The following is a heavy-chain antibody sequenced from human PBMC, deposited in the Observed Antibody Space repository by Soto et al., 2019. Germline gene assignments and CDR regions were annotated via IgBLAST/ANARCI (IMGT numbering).Heavy chain of an antibody. CDR2: IYHSGST. Sequence: SETLSLTCAVSGGSISSGGYSWCWIRQPPGKGLEWIGYIYHSGSTNYNPSLKSRVTISVDTSKNQFSLKLSSVTAADTAVYYCARGSSYYDFWSGYHAPVYYGMDVWGQGTTVTVSS. D-gene: IGHD3-3*01. V-gene: IGHV4-30-2*01. CDR3: ARGSSYYDFWSGYHAPVYYGMDV. J-gene: IGHJ6*02. CDR1: GGSISSGGYS.